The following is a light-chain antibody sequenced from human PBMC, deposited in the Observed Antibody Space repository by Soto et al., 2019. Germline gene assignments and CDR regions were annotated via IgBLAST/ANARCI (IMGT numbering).Light chain of an antibody. Sequence: EIVLTQSPDTLSLSPGERATLACRASRTFASSYLAWYQQKPGQAPRLLIYAASTRATGIPVRFSGSGSGADFSLTISRLEPEDAAVYYCQKYGSSPPYTFGQGTKREIK. CDR2: AAS. CDR3: QKYGSSPPYT. V-gene: IGKV3-20*01. J-gene: IGKJ2*01. CDR1: RTFASSY.